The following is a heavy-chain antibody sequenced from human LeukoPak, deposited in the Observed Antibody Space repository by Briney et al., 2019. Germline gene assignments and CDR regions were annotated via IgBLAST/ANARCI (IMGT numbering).Heavy chain of an antibody. CDR2: IRGSGGST. J-gene: IGHJ6*02. CDR3: AKGTSPYYYGMDV. D-gene: IGHD1-7*01. V-gene: IGHV3-23*01. CDR1: GFTFSSYA. Sequence: GGSLRLSCATSGFTFSSYAMSWVPQAPGKGLEWVSAIRGSGGSTYYADSVKGRFTISRDNSKNTLYLQMNSLRAEDTAVYYCAKGTSPYYYGMDVWGQGTTVTVSS.